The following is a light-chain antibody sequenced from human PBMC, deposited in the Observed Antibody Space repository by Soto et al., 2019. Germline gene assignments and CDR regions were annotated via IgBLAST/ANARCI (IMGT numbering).Light chain of an antibody. J-gene: IGLJ3*02. Sequence: QSALTQPPSASGSPGQSVTISCTGTSSDVGAYNYVSWYQQHPGEAPKLMIYDVSKRPSGVPDRFSGSKSGNTASLTVSGLQAEDEADSYCISYAGSSIWVFGGGTKVTVL. V-gene: IGLV2-8*01. CDR1: SSDVGAYNY. CDR3: ISYAGSSIWV. CDR2: DVS.